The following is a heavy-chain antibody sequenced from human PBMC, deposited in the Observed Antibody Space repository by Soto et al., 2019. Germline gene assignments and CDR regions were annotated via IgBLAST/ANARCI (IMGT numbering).Heavy chain of an antibody. D-gene: IGHD5-12*01. Sequence: VKVFCKASGGTFSSYAISWVRQAPGQGLEWMGGIIPIFGTANYAQKFQGRVTITADESTSTAYMELSSLRSEDTAVYYCARVGVSGYELFDYWGQGTLVTVSS. CDR1: GGTFSSYA. CDR2: IIPIFGTA. J-gene: IGHJ4*02. V-gene: IGHV1-69*13. CDR3: ARVGVSGYELFDY.